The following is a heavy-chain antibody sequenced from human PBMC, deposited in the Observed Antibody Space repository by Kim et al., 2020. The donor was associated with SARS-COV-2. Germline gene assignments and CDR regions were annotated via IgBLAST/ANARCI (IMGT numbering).Heavy chain of an antibody. V-gene: IGHV1-3*01. Sequence: ASVKVSCKASGLTFSTYVIHWVRQAPGQRLEWMGWISAGNGKTKYAGKFQDRVTITRDTSATTVYMELRSLRSEDTAVYFCARVKRGGVLALHLWGQGTLLTVSS. CDR1: GLTFSTYV. CDR3: ARVKRGGVLALHL. D-gene: IGHD2-15*01. J-gene: IGHJ4*02. CDR2: ISAGNGKT.